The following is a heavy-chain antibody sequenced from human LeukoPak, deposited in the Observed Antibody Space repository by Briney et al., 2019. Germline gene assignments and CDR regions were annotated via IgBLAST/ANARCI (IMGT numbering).Heavy chain of an antibody. V-gene: IGHV3-23*01. J-gene: IGHJ6*03. CDR2: ISGSGGST. CDR3: AKCGSSGPQDYYYYMDV. Sequence: PGGFLRLSCAASGFTFSSYAMSWVRQAPGKGLEWVSAISGSGGSTYYADSVKGRFTISRDNSKNTLYLQVNSLRAEDTAVYYCAKCGSSGPQDYYYYMDVWGKGTTVAVSS. CDR1: GFTFSSYA. D-gene: IGHD6-6*01.